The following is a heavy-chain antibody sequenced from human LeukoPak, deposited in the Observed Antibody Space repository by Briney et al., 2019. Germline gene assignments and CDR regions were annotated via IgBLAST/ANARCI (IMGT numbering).Heavy chain of an antibody. CDR1: GGTLSTYI. V-gene: IGHV1-69*15. CDR3: ATSPLALAAGGSVAFEY. D-gene: IGHD6-13*01. J-gene: IGHJ4*02. Sequence: SVKVSCKTSGGTLSTYIISWVRQAPGQGLEWMGNIIPVFPTLNYAQKFQGRVTITADESTSTAYMELSSLRSDDTAVYYCATSPLALAAGGSVAFEYWGQGTLVTVSS. CDR2: IIPVFPTL.